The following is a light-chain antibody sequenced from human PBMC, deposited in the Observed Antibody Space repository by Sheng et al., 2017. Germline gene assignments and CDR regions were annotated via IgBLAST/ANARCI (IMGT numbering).Light chain of an antibody. J-gene: IGLJ2*01. Sequence: SYVLTQPPSVSVAPAKTATITCGGNNIGSKSVHWYQQKAGQAPALVVYADIERSSGIPDRFSGSNSGNTATLTISRVEAGDEADYYCQIWDTNTEHRVFGGGTKLTVL. V-gene: IGLV3-21*03. CDR1: NIGSKS. CDR3: QIWDTNTEHRV. CDR2: ADI.